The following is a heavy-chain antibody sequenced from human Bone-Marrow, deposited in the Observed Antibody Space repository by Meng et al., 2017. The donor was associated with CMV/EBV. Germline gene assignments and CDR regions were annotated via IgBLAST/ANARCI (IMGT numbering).Heavy chain of an antibody. Sequence: SGGSISSSSDYWGWIRQRPGKGLKWSGSIYYSGSTYYNPSLKSRVTISVDTSKNQFSLKMSSVTDEDTAEYYCTRDGTWPENCFDHWGQGTLVTVSS. J-gene: IGHJ5*02. V-gene: IGHV4-39*07. CDR3: TRDGTWPENCFDH. CDR2: IYYSGST. CDR1: GGSISSSSDY.